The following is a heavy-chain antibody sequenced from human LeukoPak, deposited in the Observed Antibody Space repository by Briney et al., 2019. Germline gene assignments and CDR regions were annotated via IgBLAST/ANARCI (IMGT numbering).Heavy chain of an antibody. CDR3: ARVRPKRGYSYGIDY. Sequence: GGSLRLSCAASGFTFSSYSMNWVRQAPGKGLEWVSSISSSSSSYIYYADSVKGRFTISRDNAKNSLYLQMNSLRAEDTAVYYCARVRPKRGYSYGIDYWGQGTLVTVSS. V-gene: IGHV3-21*01. CDR1: GFTFSSYS. CDR2: ISSSSSSYI. J-gene: IGHJ4*02. D-gene: IGHD5-18*01.